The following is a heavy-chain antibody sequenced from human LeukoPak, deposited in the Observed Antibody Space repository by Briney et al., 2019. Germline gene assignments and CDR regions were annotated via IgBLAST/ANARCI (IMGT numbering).Heavy chain of an antibody. D-gene: IGHD1-26*01. CDR2: IKQDGSEK. CDR3: AKDGQWELWRGWFDP. CDR1: GFTFSSYW. Sequence: PGGSLRLSCAASGFTFSSYWMSWVRQAPGKGLEWVANIKQDGSEKYYVDSVKGRFTISRDNSKNTLYLQMNSLRAEDTAVYYCAKDGQWELWRGWFDPWGQGTLVTVSS. V-gene: IGHV3-7*03. J-gene: IGHJ5*02.